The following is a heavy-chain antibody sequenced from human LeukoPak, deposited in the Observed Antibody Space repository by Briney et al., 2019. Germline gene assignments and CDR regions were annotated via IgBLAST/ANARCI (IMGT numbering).Heavy chain of an antibody. CDR1: GFTFSSYA. Sequence: PGGSLRLSCAASGFTFSSYAMSWVRQAPGKGLEWVANIKQDGSEKYYVDSVKGRFTTSRDSSKNSLYLQMNSLRAEDTAVYYCVRDGGPYYFDCWGQGTLVTVSS. CDR3: VRDGGPYYFDC. D-gene: IGHD3-16*01. CDR2: IKQDGSEK. V-gene: IGHV3-7*01. J-gene: IGHJ4*02.